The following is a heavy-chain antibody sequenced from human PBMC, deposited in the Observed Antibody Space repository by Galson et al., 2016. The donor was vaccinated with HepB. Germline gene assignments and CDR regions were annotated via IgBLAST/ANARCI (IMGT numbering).Heavy chain of an antibody. CDR2: ISDGGSTI. J-gene: IGHJ4*02. V-gene: IGHV3-48*03. D-gene: IGHD1-26*01. CDR1: GFTFSDYE. Sequence: SLRLSCAGSGFTFSDYEMNWVRQAPGQGLQWVSYISDGGSTIYYADSVQGRFTISRDNATNTPFLQMNSLGVEDTAVYYCASSLRRWELGVYFDYWGQGALVTVSS. CDR3: ASSLRRWELGVYFDY.